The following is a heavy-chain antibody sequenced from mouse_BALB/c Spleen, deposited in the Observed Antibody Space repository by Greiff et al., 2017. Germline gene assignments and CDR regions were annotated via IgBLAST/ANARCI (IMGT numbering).Heavy chain of an antibody. CDR3: ARDYGSSYLWFAY. J-gene: IGHJ3*01. CDR2: IWGDGST. D-gene: IGHD1-1*01. V-gene: IGHV2-6-7*01. Sequence: VKLQESGPGLVAPSQSLSITCTVSGFSLTGYGVNWVRQPPGKGLEWLGMIWGDGSTDYNSALKSRLSISKDNSKSQVFLKMNSLQTDDTARYYCARDYGSSYLWFAYWGQGTLVTVSA. CDR1: GFSLTGYG.